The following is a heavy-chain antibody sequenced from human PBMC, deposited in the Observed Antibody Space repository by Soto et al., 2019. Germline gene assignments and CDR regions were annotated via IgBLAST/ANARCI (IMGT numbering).Heavy chain of an antibody. J-gene: IGHJ5*02. CDR2: IGGSGSPI. D-gene: IGHD1-20*01. Sequence: GGALRLSCSASGFPLSGYSMDWVRRARGKGLEWVSYIGGSGSPIYYADSVKGRFTISRDNAHNSLYLQMNSLRDEDTAVYYCARGYLSNSFDLLGQGTLVTVSS. CDR1: GFPLSGYS. V-gene: IGHV3-48*02. CDR3: ARGYLSNSFDL.